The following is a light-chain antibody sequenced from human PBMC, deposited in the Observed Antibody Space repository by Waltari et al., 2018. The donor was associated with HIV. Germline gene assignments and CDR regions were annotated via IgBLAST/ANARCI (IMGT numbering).Light chain of an antibody. J-gene: IGLJ1*01. CDR3: AAWDDSLKGGA. CDR1: TPNIGGNT. CDR2: SNN. Sequence: QSVLAQPPSASGTPGQGVTISCSGSTPNIGGNTVSWYQQLPGTAPKLLTYSNNERPSGVPDRLSGSTSGTSASLVISGLQSEDEADYYCAAWDDSLKGGAFGTGTKVTVL. V-gene: IGLV1-44*01.